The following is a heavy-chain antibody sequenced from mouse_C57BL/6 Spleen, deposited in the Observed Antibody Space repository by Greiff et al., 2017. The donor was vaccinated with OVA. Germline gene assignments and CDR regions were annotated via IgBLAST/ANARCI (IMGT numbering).Heavy chain of an antibody. CDR1: GFTFSDYG. J-gene: IGHJ1*03. D-gene: IGHD1-1*01. V-gene: IGHV5-17*01. CDR2: ISSGSSTI. CDR3: ARRTTVVASWYFDV. Sequence: EVKLVESGGGLVKPGGSLKLSCAASGFTFSDYGMHWVRQAPETGLEWVAYISSGSSTIYYADTVKGRFTISRDNAKNTLFLQMTSLRSEDTAMYYCARRTTVVASWYFDVWGTGTTVTVSS.